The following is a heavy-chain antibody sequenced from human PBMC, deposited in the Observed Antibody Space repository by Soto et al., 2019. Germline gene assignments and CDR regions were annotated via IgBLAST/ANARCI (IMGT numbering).Heavy chain of an antibody. V-gene: IGHV3-30*03. CDR1: GFSFRSYG. D-gene: IGHD6-19*01. J-gene: IGHJ6*02. Sequence: PGGALILSCAASGFSFRSYGMHWVRQAPGKGLEWVAVISYDGSNKYYADSVKGRFTISRDNSKNTLYLQMNSLRAEDTAVYYCARDGYSSGWYTDVWGQGTTVTVSS. CDR2: ISYDGSNK. CDR3: ARDGYSSGWYTDV.